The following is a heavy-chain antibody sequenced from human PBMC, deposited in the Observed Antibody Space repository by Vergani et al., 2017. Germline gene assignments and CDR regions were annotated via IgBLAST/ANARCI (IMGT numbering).Heavy chain of an antibody. D-gene: IGHD3-9*01. CDR2: ISAYNGNT. V-gene: IGHV1-18*01. CDR1: GYTFTSYG. J-gene: IGHJ4*02. Sequence: QVQLVQSGAEVKKPGASVKVSCKASGYTFTSYGISWVRQAPGQGLEWMGWISAYNGNTNYAQKLQGRVTMTTDTSTSTAYMELRSLRSDDTAVYYCAIRYYDILTGYYSHIDYWGQGTLVTVSS. CDR3: AIRYYDILTGYYSHIDY.